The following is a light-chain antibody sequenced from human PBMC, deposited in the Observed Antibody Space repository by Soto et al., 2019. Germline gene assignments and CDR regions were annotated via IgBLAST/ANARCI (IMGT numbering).Light chain of an antibody. V-gene: IGKV3-15*01. CDR1: QSVRSN. CDR2: EPS. Sequence: EIVMTQSPGTLSVSPGERATLSCRASQSVRSNLAWYQQKPGQAPRLLIYEPSTRATGIPARFSGSGSGTEFTLTISSLQSEDFAGYHCQQYNNWPPFTFGPGTKVDIK. J-gene: IGKJ3*01. CDR3: QQYNNWPPFT.